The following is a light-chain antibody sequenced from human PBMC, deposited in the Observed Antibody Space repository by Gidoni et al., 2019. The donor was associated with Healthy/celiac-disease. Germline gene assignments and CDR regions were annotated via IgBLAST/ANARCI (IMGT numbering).Light chain of an antibody. J-gene: IGKJ1*01. Sequence: DIQMTQSPSSLSASVGDRVTITCRESQLISSYLNWYQQKPGKAPKLLIYAASSLQSGVPSRFSGSGYGTDFTLTISSLQHEDFATYYGQQSYSRWTFGQGTKVEIK. CDR2: AAS. CDR3: QQSYSRWT. V-gene: IGKV1-39*01. CDR1: QLISSY.